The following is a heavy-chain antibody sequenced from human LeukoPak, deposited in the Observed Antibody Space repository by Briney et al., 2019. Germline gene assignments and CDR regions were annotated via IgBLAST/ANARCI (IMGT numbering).Heavy chain of an antibody. J-gene: IGHJ4*02. V-gene: IGHV3-30*04. D-gene: IGHD4-11*01. CDR1: GFTFSSYA. Sequence: PGGSLRLSCAASGFTFSSYAMHWVRQAPGKGLEWVAVISYDGSNKYYADSVRGRFTISRDNSKNTLYLQMNSLRAEDTAVYYCARDQYDYGNHGGYYFDYWGQGTLVTVSS. CDR2: ISYDGSNK. CDR3: ARDQYDYGNHGGYYFDY.